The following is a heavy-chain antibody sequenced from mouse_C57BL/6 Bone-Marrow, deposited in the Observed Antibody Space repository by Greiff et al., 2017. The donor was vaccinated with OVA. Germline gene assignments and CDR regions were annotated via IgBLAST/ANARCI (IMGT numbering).Heavy chain of an antibody. CDR3: ARQEITRGFAY. V-gene: IGHV5-15*01. CDR1: GFTFSDYG. D-gene: IGHD2-4*01. J-gene: IGHJ3*01. CDR2: ISNLAYCI. Sequence: EVQLVESGGGLVQPGGSLKLSCAASGFTFSDYGMAWVRQAPRKGPEWVAFISNLAYCIYYADTVTGRFTISRENAKNTLYLEMSSLRSEDTAMYCGARQEITRGFAYWGQGTLVTVSA.